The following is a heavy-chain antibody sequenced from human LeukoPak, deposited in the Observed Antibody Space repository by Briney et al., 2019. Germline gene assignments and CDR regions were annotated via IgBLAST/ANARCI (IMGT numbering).Heavy chain of an antibody. D-gene: IGHD3-9*01. CDR3: ARAPPCSVRYFDWLCIFGFDY. Sequence: ASVKVPCKASGYTFTGYYMHWARQAPGQGLEWMGWINPNSGGTNYTQKFQGRVTMTRDTSISTAYMELSRLTSDDTAVYYCARAPPCSVRYFDWLCIFGFDYWGQGTLVIVSS. V-gene: IGHV1-2*02. CDR1: GYTFTGYY. CDR2: INPNSGGT. J-gene: IGHJ4*02.